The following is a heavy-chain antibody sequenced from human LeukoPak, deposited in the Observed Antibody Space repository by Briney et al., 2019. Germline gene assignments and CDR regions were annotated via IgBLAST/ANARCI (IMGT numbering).Heavy chain of an antibody. CDR1: GYSISSGYY. CDR2: INHSGTT. Sequence: PSETLSLTCTVSGYSISSGYYWSWIRQPPGKGLEWIGEINHSGTTNYNPSLKSRVTISVDTSKNQFSLNLSSVTAADTAVYYCARDDYDILTDSFRSHVWGKGTTVTVSS. D-gene: IGHD3-9*01. CDR3: ARDDYDILTDSFRSHV. J-gene: IGHJ6*04. V-gene: IGHV4-38-2*02.